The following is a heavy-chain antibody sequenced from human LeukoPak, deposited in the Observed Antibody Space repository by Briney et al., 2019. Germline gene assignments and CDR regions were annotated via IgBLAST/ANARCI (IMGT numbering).Heavy chain of an antibody. CDR3: ARDSLAYYHKKPFDY. V-gene: IGHV3-20*04. CDR1: GFTFDDYG. J-gene: IGHJ4*02. Sequence: PGGSLRLSCAASGFTFDDYGMSWVRQAPGKGLEWVSGINWNGGSTGYADSVKGRFTISRDNAKNSLYLQMNSLRAEDTAVYYCARDSLAYYHKKPFDYWGQGTLVTVSS. CDR2: INWNGGST. D-gene: IGHD3-9*01.